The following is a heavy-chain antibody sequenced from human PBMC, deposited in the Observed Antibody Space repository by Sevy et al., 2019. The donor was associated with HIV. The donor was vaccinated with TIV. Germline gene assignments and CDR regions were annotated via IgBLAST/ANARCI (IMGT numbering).Heavy chain of an antibody. V-gene: IGHV3-30*04. J-gene: IGHJ4*02. CDR2: ISYDGSFT. Sequence: GGSLRLSCAASGFIFSDYTLHWVRQAPGTGLEWVAVISYDGSFTYYADSVEGRFTISRDNSKNTLFLQMNNLRHEDTAVYYCSESQSSSWHYFEYWGQGTLVPGSS. D-gene: IGHD6-13*01. CDR1: GFIFSDYT. CDR3: SESQSSSWHYFEY.